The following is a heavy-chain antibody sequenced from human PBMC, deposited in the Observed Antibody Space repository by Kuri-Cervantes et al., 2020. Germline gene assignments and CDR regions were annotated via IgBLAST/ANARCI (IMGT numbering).Heavy chain of an antibody. CDR1: GGSFSGYY. V-gene: IGHV4-34*01. CDR2: INHSGST. Sequence: ESLKISCAVYGGSFSGYYWSWIRQPPGKGLEWIGEINHSGSTNYNPSLKSRVTISVDTSKNQFSLKLSSVTAADTAVYYCAKAAGAMIEAGMDVWGQGTTVTVSS. J-gene: IGHJ6*02. CDR3: AKAAGAMIEAGMDV. D-gene: IGHD3-22*01.